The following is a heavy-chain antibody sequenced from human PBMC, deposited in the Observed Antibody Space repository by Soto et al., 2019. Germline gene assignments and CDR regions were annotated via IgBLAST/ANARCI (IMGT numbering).Heavy chain of an antibody. CDR3: ARHNYGSGSTYFDY. CDR1: GDSISSAGYS. V-gene: IGHV4-61*05. J-gene: IGHJ4*02. D-gene: IGHD3-10*01. CDR2: ISYSGNT. Sequence: SETLSLTCTVSGDSISSAGYSWGWIRQPPGKGLEWIGYISYSGNTNYNPSLKSRVTLSVDTSKNQFSLKLNSMTAADTAVYYCARHNYGSGSTYFDYWGQGTLVTVSS.